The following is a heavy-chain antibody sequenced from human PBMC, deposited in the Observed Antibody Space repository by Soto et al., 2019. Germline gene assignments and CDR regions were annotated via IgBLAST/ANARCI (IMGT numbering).Heavy chain of an antibody. Sequence: QVQLQQWGAGLLKPSETLSLTCAVYGGSFSGYYWSWIRQPPGKGLEWIGEINHSGSTNYNPSLNSRVPLSVDTFKDPFSLKVSSVNPSGTEGDYFGVGWCRSSYYFDYWGQGTLVTVSS. CDR2: INHSGST. J-gene: IGHJ4*02. CDR1: GGSFSGYY. V-gene: IGHV4-34*01. CDR3: GVGWCRSSYYFDY. D-gene: IGHD6-6*01.